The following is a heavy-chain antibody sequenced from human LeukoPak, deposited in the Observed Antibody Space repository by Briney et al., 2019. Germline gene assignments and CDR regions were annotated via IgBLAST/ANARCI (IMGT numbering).Heavy chain of an antibody. Sequence: SETLSLTCAVYGGSFSGYYWSWIRQPPGKGLEWIGEINHSGSTNYNPSLKSRVTISVDTSKNQFSLKLSSVTAADTAVYYCAIGRGYYYDSSGYYPNWGQGTLVTVSS. V-gene: IGHV4-34*01. D-gene: IGHD3-22*01. J-gene: IGHJ4*02. CDR2: INHSGST. CDR3: AIGRGYYYDSSGYYPN. CDR1: GGSFSGYY.